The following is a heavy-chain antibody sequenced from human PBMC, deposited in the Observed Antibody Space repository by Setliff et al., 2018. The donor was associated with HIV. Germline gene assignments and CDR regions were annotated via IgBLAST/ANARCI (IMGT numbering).Heavy chain of an antibody. D-gene: IGHD3-3*01. CDR2: FIPMFGAT. J-gene: IGHJ4*02. Sequence: SVKVSCKASGGTFSRSVFSWVRQAPGQGLQWMGRFIPMFGATKYAQGFQSRVTITADRSTSTVHMELRSLRSEDTAVYYCARELKGVYDSWSSSDPPYYFDNWGQGTLVTVTS. V-gene: IGHV1-69*06. CDR3: ARELKGVYDSWSSSDPPYYFDN. CDR1: GGTFSRSV.